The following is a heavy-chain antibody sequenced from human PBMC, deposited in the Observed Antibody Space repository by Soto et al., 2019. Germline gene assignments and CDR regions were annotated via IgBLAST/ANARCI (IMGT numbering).Heavy chain of an antibody. Sequence: GASVKVSCKASGYTYTSYDINWVRQATGQGLEWMGWMNPNSGNTGYAQKFQGRVTMTRNTSISTAYMELSSLRSEDTAVYYCARGNYDFWSGYYGYYYTDVWGKGTTVTVSS. J-gene: IGHJ6*03. V-gene: IGHV1-8*01. D-gene: IGHD3-3*01. CDR3: ARGNYDFWSGYYGYYYTDV. CDR1: GYTYTSYD. CDR2: MNPNSGNT.